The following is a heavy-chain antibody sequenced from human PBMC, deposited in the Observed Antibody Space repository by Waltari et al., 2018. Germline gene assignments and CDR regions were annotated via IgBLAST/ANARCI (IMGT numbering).Heavy chain of an antibody. J-gene: IGHJ4*02. V-gene: IGHV5-10-1*03. CDR1: GYIFTNNW. CDR2: FDPSGTYT. D-gene: IGHD6-19*01. CDR3: ARHAFGNSGWHFFDY. Sequence: EVQLVQSGAEIKKPGESLRISCQGSGYIFTNNWITWVRQMPGNCLEWMGRFDPSGTYTNYSPSFQGHVTVSADKSISTAYLQWSSLKASDTAIYYCARHAFGNSGWHFFDYWGQGTLVTVSS.